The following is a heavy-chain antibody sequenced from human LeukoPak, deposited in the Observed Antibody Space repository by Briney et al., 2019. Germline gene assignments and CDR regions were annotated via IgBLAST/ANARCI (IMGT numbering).Heavy chain of an antibody. CDR2: INPNSGDT. V-gene: IGHV1-2*02. D-gene: IGHD5-12*01. CDR1: GYTLTGYY. CDR3: AKNPYESYFDY. J-gene: IGHJ4*02. Sequence: GASVKVSCKASGYTLTGYYLHWLRQAPGQGLEWMGWINPNSGDTNNAQKFQGRVTMTRDTSINTAYMELSRLTSDATAVYYCAKNPYESYFDYWGQGTLVTVSS.